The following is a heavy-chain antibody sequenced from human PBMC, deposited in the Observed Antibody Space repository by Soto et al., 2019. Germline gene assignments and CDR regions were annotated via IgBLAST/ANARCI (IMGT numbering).Heavy chain of an antibody. CDR1: GYTFTSHK. V-gene: IGHV1-8*01. CDR3: ARPHDDYWGGFNWFDP. J-gene: IGHJ5*02. CDR2: MDHDSGKT. D-gene: IGHD3-3*01. Sequence: QVQLVQSGAEVKKPGASVKVSCEASGYTFTSHKINWVRQATGQGLEWMGGMDHDSGKTAYVQKFQGRVTLTKNTSIGTAYMELNSLRSEDTAMYYCARPHDDYWGGFNWFDPWGQGTLVNVSS.